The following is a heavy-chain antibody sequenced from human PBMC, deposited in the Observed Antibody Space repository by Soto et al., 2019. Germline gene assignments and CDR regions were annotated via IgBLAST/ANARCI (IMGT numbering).Heavy chain of an antibody. V-gene: IGHV3-23*04. CDR2: ISGGGSDT. CDR1: GFTFRSYA. D-gene: IGHD3-3*01. J-gene: IGHJ5*02. CDR3: AKDDSLEWFFPLDA. Sequence: EVHLVESGGGLVQPGGSLRLSCSASGFTFRSYAMSWVRQAPGKGLEWLSGISGGGSDTYYSDSVRGRFTISRDNSKNTLYLQMNSLRVEDSAVYFCAKDDSLEWFFPLDAWGQGTLVTVSS.